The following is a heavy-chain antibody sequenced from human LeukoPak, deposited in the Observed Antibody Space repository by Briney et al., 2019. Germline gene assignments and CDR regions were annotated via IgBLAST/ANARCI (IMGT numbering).Heavy chain of an antibody. CDR2: ISYDGSNK. J-gene: IGHJ6*02. CDR3: AKDMGTIFGVVTNYYYYGMDV. CDR1: GFTFSSYG. V-gene: IGHV3-30*18. D-gene: IGHD3-3*01. Sequence: AGGSLRLSCAASGFTFSSYGMHWVRQAPGKGLEWVAVISYDGSNKYYADSVKDRFTISRDNSKNTLYLQMNSLRAEDTAVYYCAKDMGTIFGVVTNYYYYGMDVWGQGTTVTVSS.